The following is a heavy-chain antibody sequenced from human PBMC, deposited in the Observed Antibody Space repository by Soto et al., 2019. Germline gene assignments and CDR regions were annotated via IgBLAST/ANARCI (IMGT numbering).Heavy chain of an antibody. D-gene: IGHD3-9*01. CDR1: GVSFIGYY. J-gene: IGHJ6*02. CDR3: ARGRHILTGYYRDLNYGMDV. CDR2: INHSGST. Sequence: SETLSLTCAVYGVSFIGYYWSWSRQPPGKGLEWIGEINHSGSTNYNPSLKSRVTISVDTSKNQFSLKLSSVTAADTAVYYCARGRHILTGYYRDLNYGMDVWGQGATVT. V-gene: IGHV4-34*01.